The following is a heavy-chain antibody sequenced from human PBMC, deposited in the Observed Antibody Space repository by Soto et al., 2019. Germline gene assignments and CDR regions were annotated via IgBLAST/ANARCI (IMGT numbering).Heavy chain of an antibody. CDR2: MNPNSGNT. V-gene: IGHV1-8*01. D-gene: IGHD3-3*01. Sequence: ASVKVSCKASGYTFTSYDINWVRQATGQGLEWMGWMNPNSGNTGYAQKFQGRVTMTRNTSISTAYMELSSLRSEDTAVYYCARGHVLRFLEWLSSNYYMDVWGKGTTVTVSS. J-gene: IGHJ6*03. CDR1: GYTFTSYD. CDR3: ARGHVLRFLEWLSSNYYMDV.